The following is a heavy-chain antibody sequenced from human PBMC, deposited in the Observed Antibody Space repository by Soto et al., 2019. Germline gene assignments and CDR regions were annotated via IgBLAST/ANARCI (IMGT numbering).Heavy chain of an antibody. V-gene: IGHV4-4*02. Sequence: SETLSLTCTVSGDSMTSSNWWNWVRQPPGKGLEWIGEAHHSGRTNYNPSLRSRVTISVDKSQNHFSLQLTSVTAADTAVYYCARSEATALDYWGQGTLVTVS. CDR1: GDSMTSSNW. J-gene: IGHJ4*02. CDR3: ARSEATALDY. CDR2: AHHSGRT.